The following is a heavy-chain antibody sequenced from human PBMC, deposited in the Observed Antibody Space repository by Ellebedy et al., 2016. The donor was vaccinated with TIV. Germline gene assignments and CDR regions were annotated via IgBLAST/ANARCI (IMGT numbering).Heavy chain of an antibody. CDR3: ATLNSGSFAFDI. Sequence: GESLKISCAASGFTFSYYTMHWVRQAPGKGLEWVSLITFDGNDEYSADSVKGRFTISRDNSKSMLYLQMNSLRTEDTAVYYCATLNSGSFAFDIWGLGTMVTVSS. V-gene: IGHV3-30*04. D-gene: IGHD1-26*01. CDR1: GFTFSYYT. CDR2: ITFDGNDE. J-gene: IGHJ3*02.